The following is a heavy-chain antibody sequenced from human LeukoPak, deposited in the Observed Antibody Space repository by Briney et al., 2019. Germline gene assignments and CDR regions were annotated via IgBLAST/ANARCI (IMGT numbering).Heavy chain of an antibody. V-gene: IGHV4-39*02. D-gene: IGHD3-22*01. CDR1: GDSVSSSGYY. CDR2: ISYSGNT. Sequence: PPETLSLTCTVSGDSVSSSGYYWGWIRQPPGKELEWIASISYSGNTYYNPSFKSRVTISVDTSKNQFSLKLSSVTAADTAVYYCAREAPGGYYDSSGYRTDWGQGTLVTVSS. CDR3: AREAPGGYYDSSGYRTD. J-gene: IGHJ4*02.